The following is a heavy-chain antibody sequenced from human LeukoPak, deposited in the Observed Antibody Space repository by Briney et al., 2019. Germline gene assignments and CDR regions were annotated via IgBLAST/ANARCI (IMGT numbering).Heavy chain of an antibody. CDR3: ARGNPLMTEVRGVPPYYFDY. J-gene: IGHJ4*02. D-gene: IGHD3-10*01. CDR1: GGSFSGYY. V-gene: IGHV4-34*01. Sequence: PSETLSLTCAVYGGSFSGYYWSWIRQPPGKGLEWIWEINHSGSTNYNPSLKSRVTISVDTSKNQFSLKLSSVPAADTAVYYCARGNPLMTEVRGVPPYYFDYWGQGTLVTVSS. CDR2: INHSGST.